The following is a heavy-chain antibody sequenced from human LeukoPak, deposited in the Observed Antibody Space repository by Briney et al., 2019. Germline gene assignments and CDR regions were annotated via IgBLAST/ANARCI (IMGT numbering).Heavy chain of an antibody. CDR3: VREAATDYYDSSGYYRQTEVFDA. D-gene: IGHD3-22*01. CDR1: GGSISSYY. CDR2: VYYSGST. Sequence: SETLSLTCTVSGGSISSYYWSWIRQPPGKGLEWIGYVYYSGSTNYNPSLKSRVTISVDTSKNQFSLKLRSVTAADTAVYYCVREAATDYYDSSGYYRQTEVFDAWGQGTMVTVSS. V-gene: IGHV4-59*01. J-gene: IGHJ3*01.